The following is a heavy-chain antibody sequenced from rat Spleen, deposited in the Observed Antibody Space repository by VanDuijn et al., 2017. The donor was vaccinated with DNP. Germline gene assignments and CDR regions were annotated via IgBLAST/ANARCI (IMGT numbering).Heavy chain of an antibody. Sequence: EVQLVESGGGVVQPGKSLKLSCAASGFTFSDSAMAWVRQSPKMGLEWVATIIYDGSHTFYRDSVQGRFIISRDNAKSTLYLQMDSLRSEDTATYYCARHEYWGQGVMVTVSS. J-gene: IGHJ2*01. CDR2: IIYDGSHT. CDR1: GFTFSDSA. V-gene: IGHV5-17*01. CDR3: ARHEY.